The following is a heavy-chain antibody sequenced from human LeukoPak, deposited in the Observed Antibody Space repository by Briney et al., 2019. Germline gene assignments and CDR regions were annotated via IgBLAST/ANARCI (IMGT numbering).Heavy chain of an antibody. V-gene: IGHV3-21*01. CDR2: ISGSSSYI. J-gene: IGHJ6*04. D-gene: IGHD3-22*01. Sequence: GGSLRLSCAASGFTFSIYSMNWVRQAPGKGLEWVSSISGSSSYIYYSDSVKGRFTISRDNAKKSLYLQMNSLRAEDTAVYYCARDRYYYDSSGYRRMDVWGKGTTVTISS. CDR3: ARDRYYYDSSGYRRMDV. CDR1: GFTFSIYS.